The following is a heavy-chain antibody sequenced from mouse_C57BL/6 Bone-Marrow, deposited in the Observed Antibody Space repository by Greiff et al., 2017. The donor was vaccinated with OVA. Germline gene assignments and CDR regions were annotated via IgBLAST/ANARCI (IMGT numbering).Heavy chain of an antibody. CDR3: TRDTAPDYFDY. CDR2: IYPYNGGT. Sequence: EVQLQQSGPVLVKPGASVKMSCKASGYTFTDYYMNWVKQSHGKSLEWIGVIYPYNGGTSYNQKFKGKATLTADKSSSTAYMELNSLASEDSACYYCTRDTAPDYFDYWGQGTTLTVSS. CDR1: GYTFTDYY. D-gene: IGHD1-2*01. J-gene: IGHJ2*01. V-gene: IGHV1-19*01.